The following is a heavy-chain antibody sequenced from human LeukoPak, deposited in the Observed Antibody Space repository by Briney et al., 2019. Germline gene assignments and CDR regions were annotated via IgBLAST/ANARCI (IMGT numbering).Heavy chain of an antibody. CDR1: GGSISSYY. CDR2: IYYSGST. J-gene: IGHJ4*02. D-gene: IGHD6-19*01. Sequence: SETLSLTCTVSGGSISSYYWSWIRQPPGKGLEWIGYIYYSGSTYYNPSLKSRVTISVDTSKNQFSLKLSSVTAADTAVYYCARTKYSSGWYVVRSGDPFDYWGQGTLVTVSS. CDR3: ARTKYSSGWYVVRSGDPFDY. V-gene: IGHV4-59*08.